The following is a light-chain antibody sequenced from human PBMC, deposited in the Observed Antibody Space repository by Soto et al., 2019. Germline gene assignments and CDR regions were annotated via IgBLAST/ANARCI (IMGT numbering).Light chain of an antibody. Sequence: QSVLTQPASVSGSPGQSITISCTGTSSDVGAYNYDSWYQQYPGEAPKVIVYDVSHRPAGVSNRFSGSKSGNTASLTISGLHTQDEADYYCSSYTSASTYVFGTG. V-gene: IGLV2-14*01. CDR1: SSDVGAYNY. CDR2: DVS. J-gene: IGLJ1*01. CDR3: SSYTSASTYV.